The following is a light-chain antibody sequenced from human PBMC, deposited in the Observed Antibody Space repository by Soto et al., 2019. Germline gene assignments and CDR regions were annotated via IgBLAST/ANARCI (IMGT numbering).Light chain of an antibody. CDR3: SSYAGTDRTLVF. V-gene: IGLV2-14*01. J-gene: IGLJ2*01. CDR1: SSDVGGYNY. CDR2: DVS. Sequence: QSALTQPASVSGSPGQSITISCIGTSSDVGGYNYVSWYQQHVGKAPKLMIYDVSNRPSGVSNRFSGSKSGNTASLTISGLQAEDEAVYHCSSYAGTDRTLVFFGGGTKVTVL.